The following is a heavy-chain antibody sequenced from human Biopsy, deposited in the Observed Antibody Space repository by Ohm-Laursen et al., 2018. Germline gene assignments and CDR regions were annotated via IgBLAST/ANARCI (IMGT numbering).Heavy chain of an antibody. Sequence: SVKASRKAPEGTFSNYGVNWVRQAPGQGLEWLGWIVPILGTVNYAQRFQGRVALTADKSTGTAYMELNRLISDDTAVYYCATDADGYYTEFDFWGQGTLITVSS. V-gene: IGHV1-69*10. CDR1: EGTFSNYG. J-gene: IGHJ4*02. CDR2: IVPILGTV. D-gene: IGHD5-24*01. CDR3: ATDADGYYTEFDF.